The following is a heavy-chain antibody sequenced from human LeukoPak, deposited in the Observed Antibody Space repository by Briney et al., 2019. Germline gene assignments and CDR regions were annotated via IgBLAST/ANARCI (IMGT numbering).Heavy chain of an antibody. J-gene: IGHJ4*02. CDR3: ARTYPENTGVDY. CDR2: IIPILGIA. CDR1: GGTFSSYT. V-gene: IGHV1-69*02. Sequence: ASVKVSSKASGGTFSSYTISWVRQAPGQGLEWMGKIIPILGIANYAQKFQGRVTITADKSTSTAYMELSSLRSEDTAVYYCARTYPENTGVDYWGQGTLVTVSS. D-gene: IGHD7-27*01.